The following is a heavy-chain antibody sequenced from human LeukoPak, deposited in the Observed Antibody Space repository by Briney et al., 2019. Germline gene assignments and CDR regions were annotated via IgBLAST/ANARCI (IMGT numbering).Heavy chain of an antibody. CDR1: GGSISSGGYY. CDR3: ARVRVITIFGVVITNFDY. CDR2: IYHSGST. Sequence: SETLSLTCTVSGGSISSGGYYWSWIRQPPGKGLEWIGYIYHSGSTYYNPSLKSRVTISVDRSKNQFSLKLSSVTAADTAVYYCARVRVITIFGVVITNFDYWGQGTLVTVSS. V-gene: IGHV4-30-2*01. D-gene: IGHD3-3*01. J-gene: IGHJ4*02.